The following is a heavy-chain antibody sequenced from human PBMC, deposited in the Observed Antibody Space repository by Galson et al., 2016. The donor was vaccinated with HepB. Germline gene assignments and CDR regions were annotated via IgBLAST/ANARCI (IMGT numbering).Heavy chain of an antibody. CDR1: GFTFRSYA. D-gene: IGHD1-26*01. V-gene: IGHV3-23*01. J-gene: IGHJ6*02. CDR2: ISGSGGST. Sequence: SLRLSCAASGFTFRSYAMSWVRQAPGRGLEWVATISGSGGSTYYADSVKGRSTITRDNSKNTLYLQVNSLRAEATAVYYGAKDGSRESYYYYYYGMDVWGQGTTVTVSS. CDR3: AKDGSRESYYYYYYGMDV.